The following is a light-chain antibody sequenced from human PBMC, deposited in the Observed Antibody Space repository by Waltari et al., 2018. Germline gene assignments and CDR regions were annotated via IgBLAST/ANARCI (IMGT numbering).Light chain of an antibody. CDR3: QAWDDTTVV. J-gene: IGLJ2*01. CDR1: GLAENS. V-gene: IGLV3-1*01. CDR2: SDD. Sequence: SYELTQPPSVSVSPGQTATPPSPGEGLAENSVWWYQQKPGQSPGAVIYSDDKRPSGIPERFSGSNSGNTATLTIGGTQTTDEGDYYCQAWDDTTVVFGAGTKVTV.